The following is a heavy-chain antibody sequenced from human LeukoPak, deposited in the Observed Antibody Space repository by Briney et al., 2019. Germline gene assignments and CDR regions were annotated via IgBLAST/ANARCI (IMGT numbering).Heavy chain of an antibody. CDR3: AKDPYRVIVATGNYLDP. CDR1: GFTFSNYG. Sequence: GGSLRLSCATSGFTFSNYGMHWVRQAPGKGLEWVAVISNDGSNIQYADSAKGRFTISRDNSKNTVCLQMNSLRSEDTAVYYCAKDPYRVIVATGNYLDPWGQGTLVTVSS. CDR2: ISNDGSNI. D-gene: IGHD2-21*01. J-gene: IGHJ5*02. V-gene: IGHV3-30*18.